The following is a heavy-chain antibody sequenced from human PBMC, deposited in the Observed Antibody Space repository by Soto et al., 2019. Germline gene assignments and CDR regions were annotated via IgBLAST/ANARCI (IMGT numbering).Heavy chain of an antibody. J-gene: IGHJ5*02. V-gene: IGHV4-4*02. CDR2: IYHSGST. D-gene: IGHD3-22*01. Sequence: QVQLQESGPGLVKPSGTLSLTCAVSGGSISSSNWWSWVRQPPGKGLEWIGEIYHSGSTNYNPSRKSRVTISXXKXKXXFSLKLSSVTAADTAVYYCARRFPWWLLGGRWFDPWGQGTLVTVSS. CDR3: ARRFPWWLLGGRWFDP. CDR1: GGSISSSNW.